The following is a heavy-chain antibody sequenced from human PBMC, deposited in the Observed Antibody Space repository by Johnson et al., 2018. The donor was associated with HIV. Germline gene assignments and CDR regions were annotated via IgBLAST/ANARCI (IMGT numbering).Heavy chain of an antibody. CDR3: ARVRYSSGWPIYAFDI. CDR2: IYSGGST. V-gene: IGHV3-66*01. J-gene: IGHJ3*02. CDR1: GLTFSDYY. D-gene: IGHD6-19*01. Sequence: VYLVESGGGLVKPGGSLRLSCAASGLTFSDYYMSWIRQAPGKGLEWVSVIYSGGSTYYADSVKGRFTISRDNSKNTLYLQMNSLRAEDTAVYYCARVRYSSGWPIYAFDIWGQGTMVTVSS.